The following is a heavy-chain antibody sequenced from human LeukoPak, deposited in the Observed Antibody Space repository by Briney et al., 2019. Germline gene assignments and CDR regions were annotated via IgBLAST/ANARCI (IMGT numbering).Heavy chain of an antibody. CDR3: ARPPYSSSNKYFQH. D-gene: IGHD6-6*01. Sequence: NTSETLSLTCTVSGDSINSGENYWSWIRQPPGKGLEWIGEINHSGSTNYNPSLKSRVTISVDTSKNQFSLKLSSVTAADTAVYYCARPPYSSSNKYFQHWGQGTLVTVSS. CDR2: INHSGST. CDR1: GDSINSGENY. J-gene: IGHJ1*01. V-gene: IGHV4-34*01.